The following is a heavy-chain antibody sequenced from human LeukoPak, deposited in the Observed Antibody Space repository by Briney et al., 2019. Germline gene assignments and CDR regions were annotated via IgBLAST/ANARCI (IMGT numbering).Heavy chain of an antibody. CDR1: GFTFSSYG. D-gene: IGHD2-2*01. Sequence: PGGSLRLSCAASGFTFSSYGMHWVRQAPGKGLEWVAFIRYDGSNKYYADSVKGRFTISRDNAENSLYLQMNSLRAEDTAVYYCARVVGTDEGADYWGQGTLVTVSS. J-gene: IGHJ4*02. V-gene: IGHV3-30*02. CDR2: IRYDGSNK. CDR3: ARVVGTDEGADY.